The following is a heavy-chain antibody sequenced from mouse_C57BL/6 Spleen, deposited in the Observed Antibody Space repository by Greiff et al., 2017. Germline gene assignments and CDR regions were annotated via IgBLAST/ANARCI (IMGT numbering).Heavy chain of an antibody. CDR3: ARSGDYGAWFAY. CDR2: IDPSDSYT. V-gene: IGHV1-69*01. D-gene: IGHD1-1*01. J-gene: IGHJ3*01. CDR1: GYTFTSYW. Sequence: QVQLQQPGAELVMPGASVKLSCKASGYTFTSYWMHWVKQRPGQGLEWIGEIDPSDSYTNYNQKFKGKATLTADKSSSTAYMQLSSLTSEDSAVYFCARSGDYGAWFAYWGQGTLVTVSA.